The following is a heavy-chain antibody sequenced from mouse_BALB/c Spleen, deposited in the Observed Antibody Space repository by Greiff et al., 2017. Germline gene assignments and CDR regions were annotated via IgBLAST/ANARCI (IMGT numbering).Heavy chain of an antibody. CDR2: ISSGGST. D-gene: IGHD3-1*01. Sequence: DVMLVESGGGLVKPGGSLKLSCAASGFTFSSYAMSWVRQTPEKRLEWVASISSGGSTYYPDSVKGRFTISRDNARNILYLQMSSLRSEDTAMYYCAREGARATSWFAYWGQGTLVTVSA. CDR3: AREGARATSWFAY. CDR1: GFTFSSYA. J-gene: IGHJ3*01. V-gene: IGHV5-6-5*01.